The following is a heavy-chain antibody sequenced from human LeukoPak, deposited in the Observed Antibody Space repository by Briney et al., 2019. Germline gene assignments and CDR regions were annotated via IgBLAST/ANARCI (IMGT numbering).Heavy chain of an antibody. CDR3: ARAAPDYYYYYMDV. V-gene: IGHV3-74*01. CDR1: GFTFSSYW. D-gene: IGHD6-6*01. J-gene: IGHJ6*03. CDR2: INSDGSST. Sequence: GGSLRLSCAASGFTFSSYWMHWVRQAPGKGLVWVSRINSDGSSTSYADSVKGRFTISRDNAKNTLYLQMNSLRAEDTAVYYCARAAPDYYYYYMDVWGKGTTVTVSS.